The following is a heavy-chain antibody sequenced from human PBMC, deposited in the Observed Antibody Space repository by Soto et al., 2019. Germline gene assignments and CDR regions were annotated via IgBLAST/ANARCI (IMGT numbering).Heavy chain of an antibody. Sequence: SETVSLTCTVSGGSISSYYWSWIRQPPGKGLEWIGYIYYSGSTNYNPSLKSRVTISVDTSKNQFSLKLSSVTAADTAVYYCAREPSSGHRFDYWGQGTLVTVSS. CDR1: GGSISSYY. J-gene: IGHJ4*02. CDR2: IYYSGST. CDR3: AREPSSGHRFDY. D-gene: IGHD3-22*01. V-gene: IGHV4-59*01.